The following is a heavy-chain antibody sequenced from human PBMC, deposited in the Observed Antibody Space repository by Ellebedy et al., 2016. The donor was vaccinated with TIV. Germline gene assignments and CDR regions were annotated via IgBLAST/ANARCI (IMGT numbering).Heavy chain of an antibody. CDR1: GFTFRGYW. D-gene: IGHD4-17*01. J-gene: IGHJ5*02. CDR3: ARRGSYGDYAVQVNNWFDR. Sequence: GESLKISCAASGFTFRGYWMGWVRQAPGKGLEWVANIYQDGSQKYYVDSVQGRFTISRDNAKNSLYLQMNSLKVEDTAVYYCARRGSYGDYAVQVNNWFDRWGQGTLVTV. CDR2: IYQDGSQK. V-gene: IGHV3-7*01.